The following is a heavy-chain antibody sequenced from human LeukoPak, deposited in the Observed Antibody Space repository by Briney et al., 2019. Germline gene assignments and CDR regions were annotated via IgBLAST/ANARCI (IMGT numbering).Heavy chain of an antibody. D-gene: IGHD1-26*01. CDR3: ARERHIVGAPPHAFGI. CDR1: GYTFTSYG. CDR2: ISAYNGNT. J-gene: IGHJ3*02. V-gene: IGHV1-18*01. Sequence: ASVKVSCKASGYTFTSYGISWVRQAPGQGLEWMGWISAYNGNTNYAQKLQGRVTMTTDTSTSTAYMELRSLRSDDTAVYYCARERHIVGAPPHAFGIWGQGTMVTVSS.